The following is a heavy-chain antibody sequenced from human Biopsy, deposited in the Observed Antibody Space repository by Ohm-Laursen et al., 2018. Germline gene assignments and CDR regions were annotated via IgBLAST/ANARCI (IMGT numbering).Heavy chain of an antibody. V-gene: IGHV4-4*07. CDR3: ARWTPEYDSSRYYLDAFDI. D-gene: IGHD3-22*01. Sequence: SDTLSLTCTVSGGSLSSYYWSWIRQPAGKGLEWIGRISSSGSTNYNPSLKSRVTLSMDTSRRQFSLKLSSVTAADTAVYYCARWTPEYDSSRYYLDAFDIWGQGTKVTVSS. CDR1: GGSLSSYY. J-gene: IGHJ3*02. CDR2: ISSSGST.